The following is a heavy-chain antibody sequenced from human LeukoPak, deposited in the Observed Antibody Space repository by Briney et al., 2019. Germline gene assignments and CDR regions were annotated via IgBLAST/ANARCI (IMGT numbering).Heavy chain of an antibody. CDR3: AKDHSVAGLDY. V-gene: IGHV3-21*01. CDR1: GFTFSSYS. D-gene: IGHD6-19*01. J-gene: IGHJ4*02. CDR2: ISSSSSYI. Sequence: GGSLRLSCAASGFTFSSYSMNWVRQAPGKGLEWVSSISSSSSYIYYADSMKGRFTISRDNAKNTLYLQMNSLRAEDTAVYYCAKDHSVAGLDYWGQGTLVTVSS.